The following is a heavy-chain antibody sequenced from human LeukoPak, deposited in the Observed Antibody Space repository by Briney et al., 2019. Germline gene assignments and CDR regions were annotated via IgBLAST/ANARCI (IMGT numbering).Heavy chain of an antibody. J-gene: IGHJ3*02. CDR3: ARGEDHYYDSSGYVDI. D-gene: IGHD3-22*01. V-gene: IGHV1-2*02. Sequence: GASVKVSCKASGYTFTGYYMHWVRQAPGQGLEWMGWINPNSGGTNYAQKFQGRVTMTRDTSISTAYMELSRLRSDDTAVYYCARGEDHYYDSSGYVDIWGQGTMVTVSS. CDR2: INPNSGGT. CDR1: GYTFTGYY.